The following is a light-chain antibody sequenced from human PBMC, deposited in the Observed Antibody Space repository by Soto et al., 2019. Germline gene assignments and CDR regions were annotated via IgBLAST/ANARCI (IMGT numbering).Light chain of an antibody. J-gene: IGKJ1*01. CDR1: QTVSTN. CDR3: PQYNSWPPLT. V-gene: IGKV3-15*01. CDR2: GAS. Sequence: EIVMTQSPDTLSVSPGDRATLSCRASQTVSTNLAWCQQKPGQAPRLLIYGASTRATGVPDRFSGSGSRTEFTLTISSLLSEDFAVYYCPQYNSWPPLTFGQGTNVEIK.